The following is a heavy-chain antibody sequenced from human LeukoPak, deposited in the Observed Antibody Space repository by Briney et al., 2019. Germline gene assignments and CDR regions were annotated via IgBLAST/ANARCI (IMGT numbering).Heavy chain of an antibody. J-gene: IGHJ4*02. CDR2: IDWDDDK. Sequence: TLSLTCAVSGGSISSSTYFWGWIRQPPGKGLEWLARIDWDDDKYYSTSLKTRLTIAKDTSKNQVVLTMTNMDPVDTATYYCARMSSVGGGRRDFDYWGQGTLVTVSS. CDR1: GGSISSSTYF. D-gene: IGHD2-15*01. V-gene: IGHV2-70*11. CDR3: ARMSSVGGGRRDFDY.